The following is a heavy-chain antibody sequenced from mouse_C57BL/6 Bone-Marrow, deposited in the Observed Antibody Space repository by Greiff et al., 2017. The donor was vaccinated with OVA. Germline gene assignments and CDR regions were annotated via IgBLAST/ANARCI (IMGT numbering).Heavy chain of an antibody. CDR1: GFSIKDDY. J-gene: IGHJ2*01. CDR2: IDPENGDT. D-gene: IGHD2-1*01. V-gene: IGHV14-4*01. Sequence: VQLKQSGAELVRPGASVKLSCTASGFSIKDDYMHWVKQRPEQGLEWIGWIDPENGDTEYASKFQGKATITADTSSNTAYLQLSSLTSEDTAVYYCTSYGNFDYWGQGTTLTVSS. CDR3: TSYGNFDY.